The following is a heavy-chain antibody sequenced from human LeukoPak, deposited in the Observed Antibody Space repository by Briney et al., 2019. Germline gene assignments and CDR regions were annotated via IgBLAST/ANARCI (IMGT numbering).Heavy chain of an antibody. CDR3: ARTSSSSWSYGLDV. J-gene: IGHJ6*02. CDR1: DVSISSYY. D-gene: IGHD6-13*01. Sequence: PSETLSLTCTVSDVSISSYYWSWIRQPAGKGLEWIGRIFPSGSTNYNPSLKSRATMSVDTSKNRFSLNLSSVTAADTAVCYCARTSSSSWSYGLDVWGQGTMVTVSS. V-gene: IGHV4-4*07. CDR2: IFPSGST.